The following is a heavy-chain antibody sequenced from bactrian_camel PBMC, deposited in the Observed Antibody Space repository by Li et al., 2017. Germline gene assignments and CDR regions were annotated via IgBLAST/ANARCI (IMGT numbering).Heavy chain of an antibody. Sequence: HVQLVESGGGSVEAGGSLRLSCSVSGYNVASGCMGWFRQAPGRNREALVAVETDGTPSYGDSVKGRFTVSRDNAKNTLYLQMNSLKTEDTAVYYCGACYYYNRDDVLYWGQGTQVTVS. CDR1: GYNVASGC. CDR2: VETDGTP. V-gene: IGHV3S53*01. D-gene: IGHD2*01. J-gene: IGHJ4*01. CDR3: GACYYYNRDDVLY.